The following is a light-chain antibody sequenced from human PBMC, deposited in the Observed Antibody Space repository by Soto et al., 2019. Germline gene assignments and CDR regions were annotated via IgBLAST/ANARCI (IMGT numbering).Light chain of an antibody. Sequence: DIQVTQSPSTLSASVGDRVTITCRASQSISTWLAWYQQKPGKAPKLLIYGASSLESGVPSRFSGSGSGTEFTLTISSLQPDDFATYYCQQYSTYSTFGQGTKVDIK. CDR3: QQYSTYST. V-gene: IGKV1-5*01. CDR2: GAS. CDR1: QSISTW. J-gene: IGKJ1*01.